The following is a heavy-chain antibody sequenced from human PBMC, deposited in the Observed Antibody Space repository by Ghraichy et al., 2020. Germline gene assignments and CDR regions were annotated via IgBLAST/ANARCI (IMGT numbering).Heavy chain of an antibody. V-gene: IGHV1-69*02. CDR3: ARSPLTGDTAMAPYYFDY. D-gene: IGHD5-18*01. CDR2: IIPILGIA. CDR1: GGTFSSYT. J-gene: IGHJ4*02. Sequence: SVKVSCKASGGTFSSYTISWVRQAPGQGLEWMGRIIPILGIANYAQKFQGRVTITADKSTSTAYMELSSLRSEDTAVYYCARSPLTGDTAMAPYYFDYWGQGTLVTVSS.